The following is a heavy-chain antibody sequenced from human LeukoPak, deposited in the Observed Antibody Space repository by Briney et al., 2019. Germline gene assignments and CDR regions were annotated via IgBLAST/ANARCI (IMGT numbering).Heavy chain of an antibody. CDR1: RFTVTSNH. D-gene: IGHD6-19*01. CDR3: ARASQWLAFDI. CDR2: TYNGDNT. V-gene: IGHV3-66*01. Sequence: GGSLRLSCAASRFTVTSNHMSWVRQAPGRGLEWVSVTYNGDNTAYADSVKGRFTISRDNSKNTLYLQMNTLRAEDTAVYFCARASQWLAFDIWGQGTLVTVSS. J-gene: IGHJ4*02.